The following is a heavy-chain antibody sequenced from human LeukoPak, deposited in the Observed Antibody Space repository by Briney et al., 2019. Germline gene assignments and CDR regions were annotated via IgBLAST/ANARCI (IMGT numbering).Heavy chain of an antibody. D-gene: IGHD2-15*01. CDR3: ARDCSGGSCDHFDY. CDR1: GGTFSSYA. CDR2: IIPIFGTA. Sequence: ASVKVSCKASGGTFSSYASSWVRQAPGQGLEWMGRIIPIFGTANYAQKFQGRVTITTDESTSTAYMELSSLRSEDTAVYYCARDCSGGSCDHFDYWGQGTLVTVSS. V-gene: IGHV1-69*05. J-gene: IGHJ4*02.